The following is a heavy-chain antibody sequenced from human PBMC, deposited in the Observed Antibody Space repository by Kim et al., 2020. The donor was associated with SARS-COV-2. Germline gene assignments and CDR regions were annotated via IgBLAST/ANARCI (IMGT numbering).Heavy chain of an antibody. V-gene: IGHV3-30*02. J-gene: IGHJ6*02. D-gene: IGHD6-13*01. CDR3: AKDSSYSSPSYYYYYGMDV. Sequence: GRFTISRDNSKNTLYLQMNSLRAEDTAVYYCAKDSSYSSPSYYYYYGMDVWGQGTTVTVSS.